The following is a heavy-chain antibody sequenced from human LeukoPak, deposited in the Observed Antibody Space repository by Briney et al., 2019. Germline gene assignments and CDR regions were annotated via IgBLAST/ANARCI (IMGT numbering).Heavy chain of an antibody. CDR2: INTDGSST. D-gene: IGHD5-12*01. CDR3: ASGRGYSGYTF. J-gene: IGHJ4*02. Sequence: GGSLRLSCAASGFTFSSYWMHWVRQAPGKGLVWVSRINTDGSSTSYADSVKGRFTISRDNAKNTLYLQMNSLRAEDTAVYYCASGRGYSGYTFWGQGTLVTVSS. CDR1: GFTFSSYW. V-gene: IGHV3-74*01.